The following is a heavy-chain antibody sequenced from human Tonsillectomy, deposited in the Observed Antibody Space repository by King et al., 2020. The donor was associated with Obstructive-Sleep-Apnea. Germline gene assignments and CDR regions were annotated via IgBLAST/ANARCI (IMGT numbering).Heavy chain of an antibody. CDR2: INHSGSS. J-gene: IGHJ6*02. V-gene: IGHV4-34*01. CDR3: ARVEEGGGIRGYGVDV. CDR1: DGSFSSSY. Sequence: VQLQQWGAGLLKPSETLSLTCAVYDGSFSSSYWSWIRQPPGKGLEWIGEINHSGSSNCNPSLKSRVSISVDTSKNQFSLKLSSVTAADTAVYYCARVEEGGGIRGYGVDVWGQGTTVTVSS. D-gene: IGHD2-15*01.